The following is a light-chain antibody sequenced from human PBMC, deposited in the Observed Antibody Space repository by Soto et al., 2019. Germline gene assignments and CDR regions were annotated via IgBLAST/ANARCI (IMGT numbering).Light chain of an antibody. CDR3: QHYNSYSEA. CDR1: QSISSW. V-gene: IGKV1-5*03. CDR2: KAS. J-gene: IGKJ1*01. Sequence: DIQMTQSPSTLSASVGDRFTITCRASQSISSWLAWYQQKPGKAPKLLIHKASTLKSGVPSRFSGSGSGTEFTLTISSLQPDDFATYYCQHYNSYSEAVGKGNKVDIK.